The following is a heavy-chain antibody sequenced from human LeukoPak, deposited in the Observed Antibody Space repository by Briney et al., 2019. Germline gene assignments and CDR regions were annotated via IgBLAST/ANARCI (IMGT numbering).Heavy chain of an antibody. V-gene: IGHV3-30*18. CDR1: GSTFSSYG. D-gene: IGHD6-19*01. CDR3: AKDNRYSSGLDY. CDR2: ISYDGSNK. J-gene: IGHJ4*02. Sequence: PGRSLRLSCAASGSTFSSYGMHWVRQAPGKGLEWVAVISYDGSNKYYADSVKGRFTISRDNSKNTLYLQMNSLRAEDTAVYYCAKDNRYSSGLDYWGRGTLVTVSS.